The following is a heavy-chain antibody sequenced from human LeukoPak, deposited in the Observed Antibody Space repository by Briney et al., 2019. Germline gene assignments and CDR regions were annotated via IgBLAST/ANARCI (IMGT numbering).Heavy chain of an antibody. Sequence: SVKVSCKASGDTFSSYAISRVRQAPGQGLEWMGGIIPIFGTANYAQKFQGRVTITADESTSTAYMELSSLRSEDTAVYYCARARYDILTGYYQYYFDYWGQGTLVTVSS. D-gene: IGHD3-9*01. CDR3: ARARYDILTGYYQYYFDY. CDR2: IIPIFGTA. V-gene: IGHV1-69*01. J-gene: IGHJ4*02. CDR1: GDTFSSYA.